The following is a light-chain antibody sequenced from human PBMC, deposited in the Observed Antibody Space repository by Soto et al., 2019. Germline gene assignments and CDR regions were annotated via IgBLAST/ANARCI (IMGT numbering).Light chain of an antibody. CDR2: GAS. J-gene: IGKJ4*01. CDR1: QSVSSN. CDR3: QQYDNWPLT. Sequence: EIVMTQSPATLPVSPGERATLSCRASQSVSSNLAWYQQKPGQAPRFLIYGASTRATGIPARFSGSGSGTEFTLTISSLQSEDFAVYYCQQYDNWPLTFGGGTKMEIK. V-gene: IGKV3-15*01.